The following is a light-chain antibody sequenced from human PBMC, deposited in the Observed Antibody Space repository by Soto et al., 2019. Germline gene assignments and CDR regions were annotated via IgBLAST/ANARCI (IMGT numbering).Light chain of an antibody. Sequence: QSALTQPASVSGSPGQSITISCTGTSSDVGGYNYVSWYQQHPGKAPKLMIYDVNNRPSGVSYRFSGSKSGNTASLTISGLQAEDEADYYCSSSTRSSTLVFGTGTKLTVL. J-gene: IGLJ1*01. V-gene: IGLV2-14*03. CDR2: DVN. CDR3: SSSTRSSTLV. CDR1: SSDVGGYNY.